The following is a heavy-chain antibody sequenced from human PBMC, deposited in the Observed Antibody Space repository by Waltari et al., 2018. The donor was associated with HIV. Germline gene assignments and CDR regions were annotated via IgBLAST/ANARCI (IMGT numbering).Heavy chain of an antibody. J-gene: IGHJ4*02. CDR1: GFSVRNHW. D-gene: IGHD3-9*01. V-gene: IGHV3-74*01. CDR3: ARASHYIEFSTFDGDYYFDL. Sequence: VQLVESGGGSIKTGGSLRLSCEGSGFSVRNHWMGGVRPGPGKGLVWVARINSDGSTRNYADAVKGRFVISRDNSRNTVYLQLNSVKVEDTAVYFCARASHYIEFSTFDGDYYFDLWGRGTRVAVSS. CDR2: INSDGSTR.